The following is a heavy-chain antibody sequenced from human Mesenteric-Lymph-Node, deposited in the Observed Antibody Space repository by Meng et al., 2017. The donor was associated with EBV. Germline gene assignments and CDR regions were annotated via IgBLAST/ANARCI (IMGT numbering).Heavy chain of an antibody. J-gene: IGHJ4*02. CDR3: AREESGMPRY. CDR2: INAHTGIP. CDR1: GYSFSDYA. D-gene: IGHD3-10*01. Sequence: QWQVVQHACWLKTPGASVKVSRKAHGYSFSDYAMIWVRQAPGHGLTWMGWINAHTGIPTYAQGFTGRFVFSLDTSVSTAYLQINSLKADDTAIYFCAREESGMPRYWGQGTLVTVSS. V-gene: IGHV7-4-1*02.